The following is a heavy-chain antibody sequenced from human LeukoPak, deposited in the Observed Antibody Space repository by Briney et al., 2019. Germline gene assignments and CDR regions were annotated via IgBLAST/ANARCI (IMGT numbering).Heavy chain of an antibody. V-gene: IGHV4-38-2*02. Sequence: SETLSLTCTVSGGSISSYYWGWIRQPPGKGLEWIGSIYHSGSTYYNPSLKSRVTISVDTSKNQFSLKLSSVTAADAAVYYCARSDSWTTVVTFDYWGQGTLVTVSS. CDR1: GGSISSYY. D-gene: IGHD4-23*01. CDR2: IYHSGST. CDR3: ARSDSWTTVVTFDY. J-gene: IGHJ4*02.